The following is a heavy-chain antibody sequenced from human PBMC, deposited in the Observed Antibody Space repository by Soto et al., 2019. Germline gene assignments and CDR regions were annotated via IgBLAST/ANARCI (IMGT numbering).Heavy chain of an antibody. Sequence: SCKASGGTFSSYAISWVRQAPGQGLEWMGGIIPIFGTANYAQKFQGRVTITADESTSTAYMGLSSLRSEDTAVYYCARSPTLDSGRYPARAYWGQGTLVTVSS. CDR3: ARSPTLDSGRYPARAY. CDR1: GGTFSSYA. V-gene: IGHV1-69*01. D-gene: IGHD1-26*01. J-gene: IGHJ4*02. CDR2: IIPIFGTA.